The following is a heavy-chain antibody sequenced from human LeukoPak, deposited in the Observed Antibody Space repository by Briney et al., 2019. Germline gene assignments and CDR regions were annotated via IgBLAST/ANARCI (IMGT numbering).Heavy chain of an antibody. CDR1: GDSISDYY. V-gene: IGHV4-4*07. D-gene: IGHD6-19*01. CDR3: ARSSIAVPSSALFRYYFYTMDV. CDR2: IYTGGKT. J-gene: IGHJ6*02. Sequence: SETLSLTCTVSGDSISDYYWTWIRQPAGKGPGWIGRIYTGGKTNYNPSLKSRVTMSVDTSKKQLSLRLSSVTAADTAVYYCARSSIAVPSSALFRYYFYTMDVWGQGTTVTVSS.